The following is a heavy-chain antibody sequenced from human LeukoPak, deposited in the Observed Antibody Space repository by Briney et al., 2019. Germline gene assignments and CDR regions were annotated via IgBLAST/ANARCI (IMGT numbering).Heavy chain of an antibody. CDR3: ARVPVVKGYVIDY. J-gene: IGHJ4*02. CDR2: ISSSSSTI. V-gene: IGHV3-48*04. CDR1: GFTFSSYS. D-gene: IGHD2-15*01. Sequence: GGSLRLSCAASGFTFSSYSMNWVRQAPGKGLEWVSYISSSSSTIYYADSVKGRFTISRDNAKNSLYLQMNSLRAEGTAVYYCARVPVVKGYVIDYWGQGTLVTVSS.